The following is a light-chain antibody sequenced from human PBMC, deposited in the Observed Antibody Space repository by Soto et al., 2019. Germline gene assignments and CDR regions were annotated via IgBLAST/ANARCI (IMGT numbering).Light chain of an antibody. J-gene: IGKJ1*01. CDR2: GAS. Sequence: EIVLTQSPGTLSLSPGERATLSCRASQSVSSSYLAWYQQKPGQAPRLLIYGASSRATGIPDRFSGSGSGTDFTLTISRLEPEDFAVYYCQQYGSSPQFGQGTKVEIK. CDR1: QSVSSSY. V-gene: IGKV3-20*01. CDR3: QQYGSSPQ.